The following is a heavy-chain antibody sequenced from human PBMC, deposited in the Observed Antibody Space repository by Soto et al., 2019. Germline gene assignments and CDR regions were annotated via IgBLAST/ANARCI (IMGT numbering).Heavy chain of an antibody. D-gene: IGHD6-13*01. CDR2: IIPIVGTG. Sequence: KVSFKASGGSFSSYAISWVRQAPGQGLEWMGGIIPIVGTGNYAQNFQGRVTITADESTSTAYMELSSLRSEDTAMYYCARDLRAAGRPGMDVWGQGTTVTVSS. J-gene: IGHJ6*02. CDR1: GGSFSSYA. V-gene: IGHV1-69*01. CDR3: ARDLRAAGRPGMDV.